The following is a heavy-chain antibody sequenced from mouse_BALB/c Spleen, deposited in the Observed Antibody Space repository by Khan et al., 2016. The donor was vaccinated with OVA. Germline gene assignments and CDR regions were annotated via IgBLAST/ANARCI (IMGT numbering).Heavy chain of an antibody. V-gene: IGHV1-20*02. CDR2: INPHIGET. Sequence: VQLKQSGPELVRPGASVKISCKASGYSFTGYFMNWVMQSHGKSLEWIGRINPHIGETFYNQRFKDKATLTVDESSSTPPMELRSLSSEDSAVYYCTRIYRSDFDYWGQGTTLTVSS. CDR3: TRIYRSDFDY. J-gene: IGHJ2*01. CDR1: GYSFTGYF. D-gene: IGHD1-1*01.